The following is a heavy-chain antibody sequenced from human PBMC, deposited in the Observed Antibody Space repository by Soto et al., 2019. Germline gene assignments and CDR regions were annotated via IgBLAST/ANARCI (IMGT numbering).Heavy chain of an antibody. Sequence: GGPMRLSCAASGFTFSSYAMHWARQAPGKGLEWVAVISYDGSTKYYADAVKGRFTISRDNSKNTLYLQMNSLRVEDTAVYYCARGTQTPVFDYWGQGTLVTVSS. CDR2: ISYDGSTK. J-gene: IGHJ4*02. V-gene: IGHV3-30-3*01. CDR1: GFTFSSYA. CDR3: ARGTQTPVFDY.